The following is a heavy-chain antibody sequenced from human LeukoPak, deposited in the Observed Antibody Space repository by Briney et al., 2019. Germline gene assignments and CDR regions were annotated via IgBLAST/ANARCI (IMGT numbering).Heavy chain of an antibody. J-gene: IGHJ3*02. CDR2: ISAYNGNT. Sequence: ASVKVSCKASGYTFTSYGISWVRQAPGQGLEWMGWISAYNGNTNYAQKFQGRVTITTDESTSTAYMELSSLRSEDTAVYYCACSSTNYDAFDIWGQGTMVTVSS. CDR3: ACSSTNYDAFDI. V-gene: IGHV1-18*01. CDR1: GYTFTSYG. D-gene: IGHD2-2*01.